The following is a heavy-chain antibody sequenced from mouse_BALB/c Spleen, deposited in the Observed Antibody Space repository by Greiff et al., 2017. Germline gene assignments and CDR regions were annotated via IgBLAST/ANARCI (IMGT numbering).Heavy chain of an antibody. J-gene: IGHJ4*01. CDR1: GYSFTGYF. CDR3: ARWYYGSSYEGAMDY. CDR2: INPYNGDT. V-gene: IGHV1-20*02. Sequence: VQLQQSGPELVKPGASVKISCKASGYSFTGYFMNWVMQSHGKSLEWIGRINPYNGDTFYNQKFKGKATLTVDKSSSTAHMELRSLASEDSAVYYCARWYYGSSYEGAMDYWGQGTSVTVSS. D-gene: IGHD1-1*01.